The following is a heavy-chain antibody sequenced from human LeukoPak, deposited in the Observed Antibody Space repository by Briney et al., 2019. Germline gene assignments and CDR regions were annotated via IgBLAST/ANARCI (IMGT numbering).Heavy chain of an antibody. CDR1: GYTFTNHG. CDR3: ARETPQPNYLPTKGATTDPFDY. CDR2: ISAYNGNT. J-gene: IGHJ4*02. D-gene: IGHD1-26*01. Sequence: ASVKVSCKASGYTFTNHGISWVRQAPGQGLEWMGWISAYNGNTNYAQKLQGRVTMTTDTSTSTAYMELRSLRSDDTAVYYCARETPQPNYLPTKGATTDPFDYWGQGTLVTVSS. V-gene: IGHV1-18*01.